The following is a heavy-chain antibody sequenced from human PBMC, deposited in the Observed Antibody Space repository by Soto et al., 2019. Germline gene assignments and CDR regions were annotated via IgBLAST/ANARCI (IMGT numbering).Heavy chain of an antibody. CDR1: GASISSRDYY. V-gene: IGHV4-39*01. J-gene: IGHJ4*02. D-gene: IGHD2-2*01. CDR3: GGVMIGTSRHTDSDY. CDR2: IDYNGVT. Sequence: PSETLSLTCSVSGASISSRDYYWGWIRQTPGKGLEWIGNIDYNGVTYYNPSLKSRVTVSKDTSKNQFSLKVASVTAADTAIYYCGGVMIGTSRHTDSDYWGQGTQVTVPQ.